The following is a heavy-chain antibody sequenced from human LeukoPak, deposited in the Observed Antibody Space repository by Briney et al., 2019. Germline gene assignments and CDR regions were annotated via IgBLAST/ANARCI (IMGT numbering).Heavy chain of an antibody. CDR2: VNPSGGST. V-gene: IGHV1-46*01. Sequence: GASVKVSCKASGYTFTSYYMHWVRQAPGQGLEWMGIVNPSGGSTSYAQKFQGRVTMTRGMSTSTVYMELSSLRSEDTAVYYCAIGTTVTTYFDYWGQGTLVTVSS. J-gene: IGHJ4*02. D-gene: IGHD4-17*01. CDR3: AIGTTVTTYFDY. CDR1: GYTFTSYY.